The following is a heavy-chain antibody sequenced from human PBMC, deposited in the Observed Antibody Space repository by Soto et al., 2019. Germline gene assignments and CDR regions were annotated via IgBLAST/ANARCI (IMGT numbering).Heavy chain of an antibody. J-gene: IGHJ6*02. V-gene: IGHV3-30*18. D-gene: IGHD5-18*01. CDR1: GLTFSTYV. CDR2: ISYDGGNK. Sequence: GGSLRLSCAASGLTFSTYVMHWVRQAPGKGLEWVALISYDGGNKYYAESVKGRFTISRDNSKNTLYLQMNSLRTEDTAMYHCAKVDTAMAYFNEMDVWGQGTTVTVSS. CDR3: AKVDTAMAYFNEMDV.